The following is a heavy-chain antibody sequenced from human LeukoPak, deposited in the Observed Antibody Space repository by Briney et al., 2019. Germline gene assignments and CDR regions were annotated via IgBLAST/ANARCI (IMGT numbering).Heavy chain of an antibody. D-gene: IGHD4-23*01. J-gene: IGHJ5*02. Sequence: ASVKVSCKASGYTFTGYYLHWVRQAPGQGLEWLGWMKPNSGETGYAQKFQGRVTLTRDTSISTAYMELSGLKSEDTAVYYCARDYGGDSGWFDPWGQGTLVTVSS. CDR2: MKPNSGET. CDR1: GYTFTGYY. CDR3: ARDYGGDSGWFDP. V-gene: IGHV1-8*02.